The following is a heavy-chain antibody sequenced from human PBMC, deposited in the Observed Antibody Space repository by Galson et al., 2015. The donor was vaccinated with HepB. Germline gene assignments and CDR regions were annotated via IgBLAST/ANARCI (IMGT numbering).Heavy chain of an antibody. CDR2: ISAYNGNT. CDR1: GYTFTSYG. D-gene: IGHD3-3*01. CDR3: AREVREYYDFWSGYYKGGLRYYYYYMDV. J-gene: IGHJ6*03. V-gene: IGHV1-18*01. Sequence: SVKVSCKASGYTFTSYGISWVRQAPGQGLEWMGWISAYNGNTNYAQRLQGRVTMTTDTSTSTAYMELRSLRSDDTAVYYCAREVREYYDFWSGYYKGGLRYYYYYMDVWGKGTTVTVSS.